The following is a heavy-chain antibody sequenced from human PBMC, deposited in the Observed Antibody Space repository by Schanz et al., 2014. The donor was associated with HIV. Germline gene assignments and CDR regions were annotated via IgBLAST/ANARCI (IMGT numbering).Heavy chain of an antibody. CDR1: GFTFSSYA. V-gene: IGHV3-23*01. CDR2: ISNTGDKT. Sequence: EVQLLESGGGLVQPGGYLRLSCVASGFTFSSYAMTWVRQAPGKGREWVSAISNTGDKTFYADSVKGRLIISRDNYEKKLYLQMHGLRADDTAIYYCVKDSHGSRSNYSPRMDGWGQGTTVTVSS. CDR3: VKDSHGSRSNYSPRMDG. J-gene: IGHJ6*02. D-gene: IGHD3-10*01.